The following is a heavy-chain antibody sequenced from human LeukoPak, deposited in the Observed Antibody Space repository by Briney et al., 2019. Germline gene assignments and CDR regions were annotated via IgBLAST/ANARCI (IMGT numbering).Heavy chain of an antibody. V-gene: IGHV4-61*01. CDR1: GGSVSSGSYY. CDR2: IYYSGST. Sequence: SETLSLTCTVSGGSVSSGSYYWGWVRQPPGRGLEWIGYIYYSGSTNYNPSLKSRVTISVDTSKNQFSLKLSSVTAADTAVYYCARENRITIFGVAQYYFDYWGQGTLVTVSS. CDR3: ARENRITIFGVAQYYFDY. J-gene: IGHJ4*02. D-gene: IGHD3-3*01.